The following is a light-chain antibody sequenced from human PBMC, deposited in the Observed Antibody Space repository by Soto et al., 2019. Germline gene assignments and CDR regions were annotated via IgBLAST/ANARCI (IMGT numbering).Light chain of an antibody. Sequence: AIQLTQSPSSLSASVGDRVTITCRASQGINSALAWYQQKPGRAPKLLIYDASSLESGVPSRFTGSGSGTDFTLTISSLQPEDFATYYCHQFTSYPLTFGGGTKVEIK. J-gene: IGKJ4*01. CDR3: HQFTSYPLT. V-gene: IGKV1-13*02. CDR1: QGINSA. CDR2: DAS.